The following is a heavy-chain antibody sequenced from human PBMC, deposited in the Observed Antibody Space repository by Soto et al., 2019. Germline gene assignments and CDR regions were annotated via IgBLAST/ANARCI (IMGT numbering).Heavy chain of an antibody. Sequence: PGGSLRLSCAASGFTFSSYAMIWVRQAPGKGLEWVSAISGSGGSTYYADSVKGRFTISRDNSKNTLYLQMNSLRAEDTAIYYCAKDTLYYDFWSGYPRAHYGMDVWGQGTTVTVSS. V-gene: IGHV3-23*01. D-gene: IGHD3-3*01. CDR3: AKDTLYYDFWSGYPRAHYGMDV. J-gene: IGHJ6*02. CDR2: ISGSGGST. CDR1: GFTFSSYA.